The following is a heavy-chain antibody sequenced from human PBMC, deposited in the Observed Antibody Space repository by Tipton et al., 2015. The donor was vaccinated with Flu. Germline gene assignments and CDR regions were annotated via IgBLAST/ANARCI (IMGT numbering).Heavy chain of an antibody. D-gene: IGHD6-19*01. V-gene: IGHV4-38-2*02. J-gene: IGHJ4*02. CDR2: IYHSGST. CDR3: ARDLGGHSSGWKGPFDY. CDR1: GYSISSGYY. Sequence: GLMKPSETLSLTCTVSGYSISSGYYWGWIRQPPGKGLEWIGSIYHSGSTYYNPSLKSRVTISVDTSKNQFSLKLSSVTAADTAVYYCARDLGGHSSGWKGPFDYWGQGTLVTVSS.